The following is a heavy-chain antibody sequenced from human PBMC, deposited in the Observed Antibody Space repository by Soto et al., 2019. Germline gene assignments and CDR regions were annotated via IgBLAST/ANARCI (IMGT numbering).Heavy chain of an antibody. CDR3: FRGNNFLDP. CDR2: INAGNRNT. CDR1: GYIFTSYV. V-gene: IGHV1-3*01. J-gene: IGHJ5*02. D-gene: IGHD1-1*01. Sequence: QVQLVQSGAEVQKSGASVKVSCKASGYIFTSYVIHWVRQAPGQRLEWMGWINAGNRNTKYSQNFQGRVTITSDTSASTGYMELSSLRSEDTAVYFCFRGNNFLDPWGPGTLVTVSS.